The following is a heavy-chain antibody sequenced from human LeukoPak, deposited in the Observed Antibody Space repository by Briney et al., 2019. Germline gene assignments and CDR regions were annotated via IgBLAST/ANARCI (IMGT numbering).Heavy chain of an antibody. CDR2: IAQDGRTT. V-gene: IGHV3-7*01. CDR1: GLSISGYW. CDR3: ARVQSGSGYDTLDV. J-gene: IGHJ6*02. D-gene: IGHD6-25*01. Sequence: GGSLRLSCAASGLSISGYWMDWVRQTPGKGPEWLANIAQDGRTTYYVDSVKGRFTISRDNAKNSIYLQMNNLRAEDTATYYCARVQSGSGYDTLDVWGQGTRSPSP.